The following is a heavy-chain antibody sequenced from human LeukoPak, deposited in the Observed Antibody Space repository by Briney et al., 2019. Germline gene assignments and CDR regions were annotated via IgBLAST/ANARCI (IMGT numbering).Heavy chain of an antibody. V-gene: IGHV3-21*01. D-gene: IGHD3-22*01. Sequence: GGSLRLSCPASGFTFSSHSMNWVRQAPGKGLEWVSSISSSSSYIYYADSVKGRFTISRDNAKNSLYLQMNSLRAEDTAVYYCARGETYFYDSSGYHAFDIWGQGTMVTVSS. CDR2: ISSSSSYI. CDR1: GFTFSSHS. CDR3: ARGETYFYDSSGYHAFDI. J-gene: IGHJ3*02.